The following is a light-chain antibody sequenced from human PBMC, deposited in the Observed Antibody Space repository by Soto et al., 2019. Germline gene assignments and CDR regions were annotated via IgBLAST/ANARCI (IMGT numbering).Light chain of an antibody. CDR1: NANIGNNF. Sequence: QPVLTQPPSASRTPGQRVTISCSGRNANIGNNFVCWYQQLPGTAPKLLMYSNDQRPSGVPDRFSGSKSGTSASLAISGLRSEDEADYYCVAWDDSLSGLVFGTGTKLTVL. CDR2: SND. CDR3: VAWDDSLSGLV. V-gene: IGLV1-47*02. J-gene: IGLJ1*01.